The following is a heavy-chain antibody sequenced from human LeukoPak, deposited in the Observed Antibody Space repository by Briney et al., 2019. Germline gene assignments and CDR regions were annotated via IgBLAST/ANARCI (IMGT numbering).Heavy chain of an antibody. V-gene: IGHV1-69*13. D-gene: IGHD6-19*01. CDR2: IIPIFGTA. J-gene: IGHJ4*02. CDR3: ARGRPRIAVAGTRLFFDY. Sequence: ASVKVSCKASGGTFSSYAISWVRQAPGQGLEWMVGIIPIFGTANYAQKFQGRVTITADESTSTAYMELSSLRSEDTAVYYCARGRPRIAVAGTRLFFDYWGQGTLVTVSS. CDR1: GGTFSSYA.